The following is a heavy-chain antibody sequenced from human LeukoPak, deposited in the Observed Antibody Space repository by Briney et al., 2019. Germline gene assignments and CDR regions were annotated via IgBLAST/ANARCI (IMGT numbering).Heavy chain of an antibody. CDR1: GGTFSSYA. D-gene: IGHD3-9*01. V-gene: IGHV1-69*13. J-gene: IGHJ6*02. CDR3: ARGRPYYDILTGDYYYYGMDV. Sequence: GASVKVSCKASGGTFSSYAISWVRQAPGQGLEWMGGIIPIFGTANYAQKFQGRVTITADESTSTAYMELSSLRSEDTAVYYCARGRPYYDILTGDYYYYGMDVWGQGTTVTVPS. CDR2: IIPIFGTA.